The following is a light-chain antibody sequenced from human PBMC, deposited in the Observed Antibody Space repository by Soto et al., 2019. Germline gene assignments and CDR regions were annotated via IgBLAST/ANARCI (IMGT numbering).Light chain of an antibody. Sequence: EIVLTQSPVTVSLSPGERATISCRASQSVSSSLAWYQQKPGQAPRLLIYDASNRATGVAVRFSGSGSGTDFPLTIGSLEPEDFAVYYCQQRRNWPPSITFGQGTRLEIK. CDR1: QSVSSS. V-gene: IGKV3-11*01. CDR2: DAS. CDR3: QQRRNWPPSIT. J-gene: IGKJ5*01.